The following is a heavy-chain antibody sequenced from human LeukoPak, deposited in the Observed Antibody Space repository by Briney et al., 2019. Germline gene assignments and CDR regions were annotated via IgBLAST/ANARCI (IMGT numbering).Heavy chain of an antibody. CDR1: GDSISSYY. J-gene: IGHJ5*02. Sequence: PSETLSLTCTVSGDSISSYYWSWIRQPTGKGLEWIGRVYPSGSTNFNPSLKSRVTMSLDTSKNQFSLKLRSVTAADTALYYCARDRRANWFDPWGQGTLVTVSS. V-gene: IGHV4-4*07. CDR2: VYPSGST. CDR3: ARDRRANWFDP.